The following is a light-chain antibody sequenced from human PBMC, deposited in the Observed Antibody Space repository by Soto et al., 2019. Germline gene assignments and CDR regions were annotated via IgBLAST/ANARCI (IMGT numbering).Light chain of an antibody. CDR1: SSNIENNY. CDR3: GTWDITLNGVV. J-gene: IGLJ3*02. Sequence: QSVLTQPPSVSAAPGQKVSISCSGSSSNIENNYVSWYQQLPGTAPKLLIYDNNERPSGIPDRFSGSKSGTSATLGITGLQTGDEADYYCGTWDITLNGVVFGGGTKLTVL. V-gene: IGLV1-51*01. CDR2: DNN.